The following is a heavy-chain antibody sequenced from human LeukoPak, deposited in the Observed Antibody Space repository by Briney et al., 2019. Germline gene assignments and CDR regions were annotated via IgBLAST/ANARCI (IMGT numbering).Heavy chain of an antibody. CDR1: GFTVSSNY. Sequence: GGSLRLSCAASGFTVSSNYMSWVRQAPGKGLEWVSVIYSGGSTYYADSVKGRFTISRDNSKNTLYLQMNSLRAEDTAVYYCARSRRASNYFDYCGQGTLVTVSS. V-gene: IGHV3-53*01. CDR3: ARSRRASNYFDY. J-gene: IGHJ4*02. CDR2: IYSGGST.